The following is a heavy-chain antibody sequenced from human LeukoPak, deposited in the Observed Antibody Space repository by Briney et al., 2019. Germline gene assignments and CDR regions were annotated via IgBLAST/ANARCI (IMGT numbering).Heavy chain of an antibody. V-gene: IGHV3-48*01. Sequence: GGSLRLSCAASGFTFSSYSMNWVRQAPGKGLEWVSYISSSSSTIYYADSVKGRFTISRDNAKNSLYLQMYSLRAEDTAVYYCARDLGSRDAFDIWGQGTMVTVSS. D-gene: IGHD7-27*01. CDR1: GFTFSSYS. CDR3: ARDLGSRDAFDI. CDR2: ISSSSSTI. J-gene: IGHJ3*02.